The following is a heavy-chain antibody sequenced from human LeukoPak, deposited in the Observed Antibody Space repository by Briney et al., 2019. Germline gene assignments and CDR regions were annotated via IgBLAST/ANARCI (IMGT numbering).Heavy chain of an antibody. Sequence: ASVKVSCKASGYTFTSYGISWVRQAPGQGLEWMGWISAYNGNTNYAQKLQGRVTMTTDTSTSTAYMELRSLRSDDTAVYSCARVYGSGSYYIEENENWFDPWGQGTLVTVSS. V-gene: IGHV1-18*01. J-gene: IGHJ5*02. CDR1: GYTFTSYG. CDR2: ISAYNGNT. CDR3: ARVYGSGSYYIEENENWFDP. D-gene: IGHD3-10*01.